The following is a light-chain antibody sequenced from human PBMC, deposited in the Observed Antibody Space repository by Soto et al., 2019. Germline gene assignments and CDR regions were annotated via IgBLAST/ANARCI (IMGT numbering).Light chain of an antibody. CDR3: GAAHGSGSNFVV. V-gene: IGLV9-49*01. J-gene: IGLJ2*01. CDR2: VGTGGSVG. Sequence: QSVLTQPPSASASLGASVTLTCTLSSGYSNYKVDWYQQRPGKGPRFVMRVGTGGSVGSKGDGIPDRFSVLGSGLNRYLTIKNIQEEDESDYHCGAAHGSGSNFVVFGGGTTVTV. CDR1: SGYSNYK.